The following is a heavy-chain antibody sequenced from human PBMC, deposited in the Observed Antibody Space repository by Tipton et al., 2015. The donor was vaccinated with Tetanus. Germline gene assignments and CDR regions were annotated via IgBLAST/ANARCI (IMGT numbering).Heavy chain of an antibody. CDR1: GFTFKSYT. CDR2: ISGSRLTP. J-gene: IGHJ6*04. V-gene: IGHV3-23*01. D-gene: IGHD1-14*01. CDR3: AKEALGVLNL. Sequence: SLRLSCAATGFTFKSYTMNWVRQAPGNGLEWVAAISGSRLTPYYADSVKGWFTISRDNSKNTLSLQLNSLRAGDTAIYYCAKEALGVLNLWGKGATVIVSS.